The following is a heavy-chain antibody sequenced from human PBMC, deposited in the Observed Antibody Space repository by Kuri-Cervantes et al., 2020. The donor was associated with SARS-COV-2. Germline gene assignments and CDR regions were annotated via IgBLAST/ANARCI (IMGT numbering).Heavy chain of an antibody. J-gene: IGHJ5*02. Sequence: GESLKISCAASGFTFSDYYMSWIRQAPGKGLEWVSVIYSGGSSTYYADSVKGRFTISRDNSKNTLYLQMNGLKTEDTAIYYCTRHVSGTSGWFDPWGQGTLVTVSS. CDR2: IYSGGSST. V-gene: IGHV3-23*03. D-gene: IGHD1-7*01. CDR3: TRHVSGTSGWFDP. CDR1: GFTFSDYY.